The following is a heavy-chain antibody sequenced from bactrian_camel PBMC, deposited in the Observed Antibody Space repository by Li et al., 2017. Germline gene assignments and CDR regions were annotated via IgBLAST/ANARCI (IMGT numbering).Heavy chain of an antibody. CDR3: AARFRFVEGVPVLRCGFTRAADYGS. CDR1: GDIFSRLY. D-gene: IGHD1*01. CDR2: IDLGGGAE. J-gene: IGHJ6*01. V-gene: IGHV3S40*01. Sequence: DVQLVESGGGSVQDGGSLKLACVASGDIFSRLYMAWFRQRPGQEREGLAVIDLGGGAETYIDSVKGRFTISKDSAKNTVYLRMTDLKPEDTAMYICAARFRFVEGVPVLRCGFTRAADYGSWGQGTQVTVS.